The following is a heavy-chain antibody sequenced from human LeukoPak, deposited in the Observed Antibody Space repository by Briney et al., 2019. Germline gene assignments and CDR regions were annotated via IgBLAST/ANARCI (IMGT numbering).Heavy chain of an antibody. J-gene: IGHJ4*02. CDR2: IIPIFCHA. V-gene: IGHV1-69*13. Sequence: SVKVSCKASGGTFSRYAISWVRQAPGQGLEWMGGIIPIFCHAHYAQKLQGRVTVTADESTSTAYMELSSLRSEDTAVYYCARDRDSSGWSRFDYGGQGTLVTVSS. D-gene: IGHD6-19*01. CDR1: GGTFSRYA. CDR3: ARDRDSSGWSRFDY.